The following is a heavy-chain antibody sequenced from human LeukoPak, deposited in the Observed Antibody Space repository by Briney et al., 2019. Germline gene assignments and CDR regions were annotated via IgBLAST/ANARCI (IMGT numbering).Heavy chain of an antibody. CDR3: AEGQPSYDY. CDR2: IIPIFGTA. D-gene: IGHD6-13*01. CDR1: GYTFTSYD. J-gene: IGHJ4*02. V-gene: IGHV1-69*13. Sequence: SVKVSCKASGYTFTSYDINWVRQAPGQGLEWMGGIIPIFGTANYAQKFQGRVTITADESTSTAYMELSSLRSEDTAVYYCAEGQPSYDYWGQGTLVTVSS.